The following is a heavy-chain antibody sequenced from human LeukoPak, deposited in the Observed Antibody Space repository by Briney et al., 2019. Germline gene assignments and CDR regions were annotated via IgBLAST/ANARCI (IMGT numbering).Heavy chain of an antibody. J-gene: IGHJ5*02. V-gene: IGHV1-69*05. CDR1: GGTFSSYA. CDR2: IIPIFGTA. D-gene: IGHD3-9*01. CDR3: ARAIDYDILTGYYSLTA. Sequence: SVKVSCKASGGTFSSYAISWVQQAPGQGLEWMGRIIPIFGTANYAQKFQGRVTITTDESTSTAYMELSSLRSEDTAVYYCARAIDYDILTGYYSLTAWGQGTLVTVSS.